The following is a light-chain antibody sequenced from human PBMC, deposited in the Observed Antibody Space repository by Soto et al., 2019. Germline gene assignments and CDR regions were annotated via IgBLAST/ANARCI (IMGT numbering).Light chain of an antibody. CDR1: QGISTY. J-gene: IGKJ5*01. CDR3: QTYNSALIT. V-gene: IGKV1-27*01. CDR2: AAY. Sequence: DIQMTQSPSFLSASVGHIFTLTCRASQGISTYLAWYQQKPGKVPKLLIYAAYTLQSGVTSRFSGSGSGTDFTITISSLQPEDVATYYCQTYNSALITFGPGTRLEIK.